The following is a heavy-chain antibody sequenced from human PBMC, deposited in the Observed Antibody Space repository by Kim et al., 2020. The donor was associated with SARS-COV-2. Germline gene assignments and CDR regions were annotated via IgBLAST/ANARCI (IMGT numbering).Heavy chain of an antibody. J-gene: IGHJ5*02. CDR2: MNPNSGNT. CDR3: ARPYQGYSYASGWFDP. V-gene: IGHV1-8*01. D-gene: IGHD5-18*01. CDR1: GYTFTSYD. Sequence: ASVKVSCKASGYTFTSYDINWVRQATGQGLEWMGWMNPNSGNTGYAQKFQGRVTMTRNTSISTAYMELSSLRSEDTAVYYCARPYQGYSYASGWFDPWGQGTLVTVSS.